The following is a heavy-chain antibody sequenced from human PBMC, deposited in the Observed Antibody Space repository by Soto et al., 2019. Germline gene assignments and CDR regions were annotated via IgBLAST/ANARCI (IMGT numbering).Heavy chain of an antibody. CDR3: ARPLAYCSSTSCYRDYYYYMDV. V-gene: IGHV4-34*01. J-gene: IGHJ6*03. CDR2: INHSGST. CDR1: SGSISTYY. D-gene: IGHD2-2*01. Sequence: SETLSLTCTVSSGSISTYYWSWIRQPPGKGLEWIGEINHSGSTNYNPSLKSRVTISVDTSKNQFSLKLSSVTAADTAVYYCARPLAYCSSTSCYRDYYYYMDVWGKGTTVTVSS.